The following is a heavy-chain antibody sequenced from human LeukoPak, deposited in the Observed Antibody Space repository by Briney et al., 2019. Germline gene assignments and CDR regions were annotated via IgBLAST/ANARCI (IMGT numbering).Heavy chain of an antibody. D-gene: IGHD3-16*01. V-gene: IGHV4-4*02. CDR2: MYHSGST. CDR1: GGSISSTNW. Sequence: PSETVSLTCAVSGGSISSTNWWTWVRQPPGQGLEWIGEMYHSGSTNSNPSLKSRVTISVDKPKNQFSLKMSSVTAADTAVYYCARSPFGGVDYWGQGTLVTVSS. J-gene: IGHJ4*02. CDR3: ARSPFGGVDY.